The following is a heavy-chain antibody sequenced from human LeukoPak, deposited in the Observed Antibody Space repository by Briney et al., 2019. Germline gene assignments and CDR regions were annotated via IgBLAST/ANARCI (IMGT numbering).Heavy chain of an antibody. CDR1: GFTFSSYG. Sequence: GGSLRLSCAASGFTFSSYGMHWVRQAPGKGLEWVAFIRYDGSNKYYADSVKGRLTISRDNSKNTLYLQMNSLRAEDTAVYYCAKPVDIVATDPGQNWFDPWGQGTLVTVSS. D-gene: IGHD5-12*01. CDR3: AKPVDIVATDPGQNWFDP. CDR2: IRYDGSNK. V-gene: IGHV3-30*02. J-gene: IGHJ5*02.